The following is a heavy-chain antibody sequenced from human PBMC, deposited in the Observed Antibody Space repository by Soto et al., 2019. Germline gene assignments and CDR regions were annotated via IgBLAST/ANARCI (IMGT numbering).Heavy chain of an antibody. Sequence: SDTLSLTCTVSGASISSYFWTWIRQPAGKGLDWIGRISTSGTTNYNPSLKSRVTMSVDTSKNHFSLNLSSVTAADTAVYYCGREAGPDRWFDPWGQGTLVTVSS. J-gene: IGHJ5*02. CDR2: ISTSGTT. V-gene: IGHV4-4*07. CDR3: GREAGPDRWFDP. D-gene: IGHD6-19*01. CDR1: GASISSYF.